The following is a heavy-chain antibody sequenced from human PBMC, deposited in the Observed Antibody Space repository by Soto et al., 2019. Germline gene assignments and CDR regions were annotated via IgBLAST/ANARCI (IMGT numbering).Heavy chain of an antibody. J-gene: IGHJ4*02. CDR2: ISYDGSNK. D-gene: IGHD3-22*01. V-gene: IGHV3-30*18. CDR3: AKARLDDSSGYYYGYFDY. Sequence: QVQLVESGGGVVQPGRSLRLSCAASGFTFSSYGMHWVRQAPGKGLEWVAVISYDGSNKYYADSVKGRFTISRDNSKNTLYLQMNSLRADDTAVYYCAKARLDDSSGYYYGYFDYWGQGTLVTVSS. CDR1: GFTFSSYG.